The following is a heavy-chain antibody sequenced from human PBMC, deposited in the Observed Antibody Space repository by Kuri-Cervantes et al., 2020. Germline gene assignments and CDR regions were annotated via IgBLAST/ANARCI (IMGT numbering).Heavy chain of an antibody. D-gene: IGHD4-23*01. CDR3: ARDLFFSTVGHYFDY. CDR2: ISSSGSTI. CDR1: GVSFSDYC. J-gene: IGHJ4*02. Sequence: GGSLRLSCAASGVSFSDYCMSWIRQAPGKGLEWVSYISSSGSTIYYADPVKVRFTISRDNAKNSLYLQMNSLRAEDTGVYYCARDLFFSTVGHYFDYWGQGTLVTVSS. V-gene: IGHV3-11*01.